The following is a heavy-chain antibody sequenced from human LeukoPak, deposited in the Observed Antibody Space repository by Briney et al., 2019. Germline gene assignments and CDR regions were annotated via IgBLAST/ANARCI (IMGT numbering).Heavy chain of an antibody. CDR3: AREDITMVRGVIIS. D-gene: IGHD3-10*01. J-gene: IGHJ4*02. V-gene: IGHV3-11*04. Sequence: GGSLRLSCAASGFTFSDYYMSWIRQAPGKGLEWVSYISSSSSTIYYADSVKGRFTISRDNAKNSLYLQMNSLRAEDTAVYYCAREDITMVRGVIISWGQGTLVTVSS. CDR2: ISSSSSTI. CDR1: GFTFSDYY.